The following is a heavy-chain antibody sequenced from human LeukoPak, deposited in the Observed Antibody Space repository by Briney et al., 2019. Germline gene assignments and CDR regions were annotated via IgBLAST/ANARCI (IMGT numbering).Heavy chain of an antibody. CDR3: AKAGYYYYMDV. CDR2: TRGSGDST. CDR1: GFTFSSYG. V-gene: IGHV3-23*01. J-gene: IGHJ6*03. Sequence: GGSLRLSCAASGFTFSSYGMNWVRQAPGKGLEWVSTTRGSGDSTYYADSVKGRFTISRDNSKKTLYLQMNTLRAEDTAVYYCAKAGYYYYMDVWGKGTTVTVSS.